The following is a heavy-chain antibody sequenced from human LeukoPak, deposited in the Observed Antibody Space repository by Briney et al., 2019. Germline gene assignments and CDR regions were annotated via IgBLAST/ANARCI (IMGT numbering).Heavy chain of an antibody. V-gene: IGHV5-51*01. CDR2: IYPHDSDT. CDR3: ARHHRSGYYYFDY. J-gene: IGHJ4*02. Sequence: GESLKISCKGSGYSFSTYWIGWVRQMPGKGLERMGVIYPHDSDTRYSPSFQGQVTISADKSISTAYLQWSSLRASDTAIYYRARHHRSGYYYFDYWGQGTLVTVSS. CDR1: GYSFSTYW. D-gene: IGHD3-10*01.